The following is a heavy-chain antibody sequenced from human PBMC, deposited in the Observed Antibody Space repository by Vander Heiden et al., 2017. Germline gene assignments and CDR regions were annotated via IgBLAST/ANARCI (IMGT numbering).Heavy chain of an antibody. Sequence: QVQLQESGPGLVKPSETLSLSCSVSGGSVSSGTYYWSWIRQPPGKGLEWIGYIFYGGSTKYNPSLKSRVTISVDTSNNHFSLKLRSVTAADTAVYYCARDVTTMDSFGYYYYGIDVWGQGTTVTVSS. J-gene: IGHJ6*02. V-gene: IGHV4-61*03. CDR2: IFYGGST. D-gene: IGHD5-12*01. CDR3: ARDVTTMDSFGYYYYGIDV. CDR1: GGSVSSGTYY.